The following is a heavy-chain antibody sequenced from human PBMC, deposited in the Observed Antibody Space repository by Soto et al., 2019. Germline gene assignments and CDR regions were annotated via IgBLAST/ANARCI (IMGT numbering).Heavy chain of an antibody. CDR1: GFTFSSYW. CDR3: ARQTLCDYDSSGYYPYFDY. Sequence: GGSLRLSCAASGFTFSSYWMTWVRQAPGKGLEWVANLKQDGSEKYYVDSVKGRFTIPRDNAKNSLYLQMNSLRAEDTAVYFCARQTLCDYDSSGYYPYFDYWGQGTLVTVSS. V-gene: IGHV3-7*05. D-gene: IGHD3-22*01. CDR2: LKQDGSEK. J-gene: IGHJ4*02.